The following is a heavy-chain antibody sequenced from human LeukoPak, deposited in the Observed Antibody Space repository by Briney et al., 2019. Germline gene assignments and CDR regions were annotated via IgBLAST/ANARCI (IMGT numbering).Heavy chain of an antibody. V-gene: IGHV4-59*01. Sequence: SETLSLTCILSRGSISSYYWSWIRQPPGKGLEWIGYIYYSGMTNYNPSLKSRVTISLDTSKNQFSMKLSSVTAADTAEYNCASADYDAYYIDFWGQGTLVTVSS. D-gene: IGHD4-17*01. J-gene: IGHJ4*02. CDR3: ASADYDAYYIDF. CDR1: RGSISSYY. CDR2: IYYSGMT.